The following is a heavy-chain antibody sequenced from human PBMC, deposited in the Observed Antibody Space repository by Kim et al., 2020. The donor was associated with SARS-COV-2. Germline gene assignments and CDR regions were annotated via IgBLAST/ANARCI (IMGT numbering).Heavy chain of an antibody. CDR3: ARDVGYNWNDVAGGSRNDY. Sequence: ASVKVSCKASGYTFTSYGISWVRQAPGQGLEWMGWISAYNGNTNYAQKLQGRVTMTTDTSTSTAYMELRSLRSDDTAVYYCARDVGYNWNDVAGGSRNDYWGQGTLVTVSS. J-gene: IGHJ4*02. CDR1: GYTFTSYG. D-gene: IGHD1-20*01. CDR2: ISAYNGNT. V-gene: IGHV1-18*04.